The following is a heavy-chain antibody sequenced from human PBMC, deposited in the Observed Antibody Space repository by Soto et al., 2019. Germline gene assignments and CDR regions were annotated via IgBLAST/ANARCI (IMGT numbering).Heavy chain of an antibody. Sequence: EVPVVESGGGLVKPGGSLRLSCAASGFTFRSYGMNWVRKAPGKGLEWVSSISGTTSYIFYAESVKGRFTISRDNAKNSVYLQMDSLRADDTAVYYCVRGVFDYWGQGALVTVSS. J-gene: IGHJ4*02. V-gene: IGHV3-21*06. CDR2: ISGTTSYI. CDR3: VRGVFDY. CDR1: GFTFRSYG.